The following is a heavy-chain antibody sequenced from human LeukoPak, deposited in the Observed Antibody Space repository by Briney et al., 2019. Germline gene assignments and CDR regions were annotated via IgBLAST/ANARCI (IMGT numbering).Heavy chain of an antibody. CDR3: ARQYSSGWYEGLDWFDP. D-gene: IGHD6-19*01. CDR1: GFTFSSYC. CDR2: ISSSSSYI. V-gene: IGHV3-21*01. J-gene: IGHJ5*02. Sequence: GGYLRLSCAASGFTFSSYCMNWVRQAPGKGLEWVSSISSSSSYIYYADSVKGRFTISRDNAKNSVYLQMNSLRAEDTAVYYCARQYSSGWYEGLDWFDPWGQGTLVTVSS.